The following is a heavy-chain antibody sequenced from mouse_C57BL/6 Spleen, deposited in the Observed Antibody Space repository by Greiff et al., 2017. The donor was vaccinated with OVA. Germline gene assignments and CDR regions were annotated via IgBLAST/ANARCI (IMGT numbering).Heavy chain of an antibody. J-gene: IGHJ4*01. V-gene: IGHV1-61*01. CDR2: IYPSDSET. D-gene: IGHD2-5*01. CDR3: ARRDYSNYYAMDY. Sequence: QVQLQQSGAELVRPGSSVKLSCKASGYTFTSYWMDWVKQRPGQGLEWIGNIYPSDSETHYNQKFKDKATLTVDKSSSTAYMQLSSLTSEDSAVYYCARRDYSNYYAMDYWGQGTSVTVSS. CDR1: GYTFTSYW.